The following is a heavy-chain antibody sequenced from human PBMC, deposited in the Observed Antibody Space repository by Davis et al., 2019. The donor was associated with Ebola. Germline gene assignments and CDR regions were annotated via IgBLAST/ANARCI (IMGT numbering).Heavy chain of an antibody. Sequence: SVKVSCKASGGTFSSYGISWVRQAPGQGLEWMGGIIPVFGAANYPQKFQGRVTITADESTGTAYMELSSLRSEDTAVYYCARGPTDPSGGWGQGTLVTVSS. CDR1: GGTFSSYG. D-gene: IGHD3-16*01. CDR2: IIPVFGAA. V-gene: IGHV1-69*13. CDR3: ARGPTDPSGG. J-gene: IGHJ4*02.